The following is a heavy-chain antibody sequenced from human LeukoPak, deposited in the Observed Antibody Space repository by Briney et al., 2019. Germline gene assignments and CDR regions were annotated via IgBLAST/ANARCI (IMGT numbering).Heavy chain of an antibody. CDR2: ISVSGTTV. CDR3: ARVGRLQYGDYVAFDY. J-gene: IGHJ4*02. D-gene: IGHD4-17*01. CDR1: GFTFTDYY. Sequence: GGSLRLSCAASGFTFTDYYMTWIRQAPGKGLEWISYISVSGTTVYYADSVKGRFTLSRDNAKNSLYLQMNSLRADDTAVYYCARVGRLQYGDYVAFDYWGQGALVTVSS. V-gene: IGHV3-11*01.